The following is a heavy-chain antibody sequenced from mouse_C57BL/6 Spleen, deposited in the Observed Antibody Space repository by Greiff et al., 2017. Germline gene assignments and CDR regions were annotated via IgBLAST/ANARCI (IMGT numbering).Heavy chain of an antibody. CDR1: GYTFTSYW. D-gene: IGHD2-5*01. V-gene: IGHV1-64*01. Sequence: QVQLQQPGAELVKPGASVKLSCKASGYTFTSYWMHWVKQRPGQGLEWIGMIHPNSGSTNYNEKFKSKATLTVDKSSSTAYMQLSSLTSEDSAVYYCARSRSNYPWWYFDVWGTGTTVTVSS. CDR3: ARSRSNYPWWYFDV. CDR2: IHPNSGST. J-gene: IGHJ1*03.